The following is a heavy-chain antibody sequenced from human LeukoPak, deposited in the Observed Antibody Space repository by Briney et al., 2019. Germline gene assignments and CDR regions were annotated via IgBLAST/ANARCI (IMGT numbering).Heavy chain of an antibody. CDR2: INPDSGGT. CDR1: GYTFTGYY. J-gene: IGHJ3*01. D-gene: IGHD2/OR15-2a*01. V-gene: IGHV1-2*02. Sequence: ASVKVSCKASGYTFTGYYMHWVRQAPGQGLEWMGWINPDSGGTNNAQKFQGRVTMTRDTSISTAYMELSRLRSDDTAVYYCARTFYDTLDSDAFDFWGQGTMVIV. CDR3: ARTFYDTLDSDAFDF.